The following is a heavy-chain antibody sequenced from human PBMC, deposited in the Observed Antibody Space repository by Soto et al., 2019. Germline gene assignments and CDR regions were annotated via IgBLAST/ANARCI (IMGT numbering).Heavy chain of an antibody. CDR2: INHSGST. CDR1: GGSFGGYY. D-gene: IGHD2-2*01. CDR3: VRLVGNSWLDS. J-gene: IGHJ5*01. Sequence: PSETLSLTCAVYGGSFGGYYWTWIRQPPGTGLEWIGEINHSGSTNYNPSLKSRVTISVDTSNNQLSLQLNSVTPDDTAVYYCVRLVGNSWLDSWGQGTLVTVSS. V-gene: IGHV4-34*01.